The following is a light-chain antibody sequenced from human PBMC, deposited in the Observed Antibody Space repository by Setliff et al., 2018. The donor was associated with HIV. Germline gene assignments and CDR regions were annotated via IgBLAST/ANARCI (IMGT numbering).Light chain of an antibody. J-gene: IGLJ1*01. V-gene: IGLV2-14*03. CDR3: TSYTRNTTDV. CDR2: DVT. CDR1: SSDVGGFDY. Sequence: ALTQPASVSGSPGQSITISCTGTSSDVGGFDYVSWYQQHPGKAPKLMIYDVTNRPSGVSNRFSASKSGNTASLTISGLQAEDEADYYCTSYTRNTTDVFGTGTKVTVL.